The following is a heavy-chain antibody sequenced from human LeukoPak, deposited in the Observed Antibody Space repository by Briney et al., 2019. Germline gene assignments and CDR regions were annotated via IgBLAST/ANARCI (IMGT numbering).Heavy chain of an antibody. CDR2: ISVSGGNT. V-gene: IGHV3-23*01. CDR3: AKGHTRPDY. J-gene: IGHJ4*02. Sequence: SGGSLRLSCAASGFTFSNYAMSWVRQAPGKGLEWVSTISVSGGNTYYADSVKGRFTISRDNSKNTLYLQMNSLRAEDTAIYYCAKGHTRPDYWGQGALVTVSS. CDR1: GFTFSNYA.